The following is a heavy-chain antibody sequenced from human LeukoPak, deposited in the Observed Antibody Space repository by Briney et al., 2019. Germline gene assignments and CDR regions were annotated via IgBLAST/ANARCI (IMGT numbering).Heavy chain of an antibody. CDR3: ARASMAGRDYHIYS. J-gene: IGHJ4*02. Sequence: SGGSLRLSCAATGFTFSTYWMTWFGQARGKGLEWVAYIKTDGSHTYYVDSVKGRFTISRDNAKNLLFLQLGSLRADDTGVYYCARASMAGRDYHIYSWGQGTLVTVSS. CDR1: GFTFSTYW. CDR2: IKTDGSHT. D-gene: IGHD5-24*01. V-gene: IGHV3-7*01.